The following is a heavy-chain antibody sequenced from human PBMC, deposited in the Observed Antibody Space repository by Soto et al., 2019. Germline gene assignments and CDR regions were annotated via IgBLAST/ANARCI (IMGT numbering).Heavy chain of an antibody. J-gene: IGHJ6*02. Sequence: TGGSLRLSCAASGFTFSSHAMNWVRQAPGKGLEWVSGISGSGGSTDYADSVKGRFTISRDNFKNTLYLQINSLRAEDTAVYYCAKDRSSGGWYYYYGMDVWGQGTTVTVSS. CDR1: GFTFSSHA. CDR2: ISGSGGST. D-gene: IGHD6-19*01. CDR3: AKDRSSGGWYYYYGMDV. V-gene: IGHV3-23*01.